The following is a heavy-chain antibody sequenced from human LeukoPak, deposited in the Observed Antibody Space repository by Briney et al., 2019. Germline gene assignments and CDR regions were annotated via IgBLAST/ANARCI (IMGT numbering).Heavy chain of an antibody. J-gene: IGHJ4*02. V-gene: IGHV1-24*01. Sequence: ASVKVSCKVSGYTLTELSMHWVRQAPGKGLEWVGGFDPEDGETIYAQKFQGRVTMTKDTSTDTAYMELSSLRSEDTAVYYCATELGGYSYGLPVDYWGQGTLVTVSS. CDR3: ATELGGYSYGLPVDY. CDR2: FDPEDGET. D-gene: IGHD5-18*01. CDR1: GYTLTELS.